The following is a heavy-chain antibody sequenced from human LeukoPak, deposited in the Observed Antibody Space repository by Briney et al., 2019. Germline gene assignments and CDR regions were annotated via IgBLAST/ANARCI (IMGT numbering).Heavy chain of an antibody. V-gene: IGHV3-13*01. CDR3: ARADLRGYSLDY. CDR2: IGTAGDT. Sequence: PGGSLRLSCAASGFTFSNYDMHWVRQATGKGLEWVSPIGTTGDTYYGLEWVSGIGTAGDTYYPGPVKGRFTISRENAKNSLYLQMNSLRAGDTAVYYCARADLRGYSLDYWGQGTLVTVSS. CDR1: GFTFSNYD. D-gene: IGHD5-18*01. J-gene: IGHJ4*02.